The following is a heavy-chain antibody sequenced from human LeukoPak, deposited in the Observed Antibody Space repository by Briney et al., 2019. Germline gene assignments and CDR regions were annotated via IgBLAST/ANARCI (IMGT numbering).Heavy chain of an antibody. Sequence: SETLSLTCAVYGGSFSGYYWSWIRQPPGKGLEWIGEINHSGSTNYNPSLKSRVTISIDTSKNQFSLKLSSVTAADTAVHYCARGYIVVVVTATPWFDPWGQGTLVTVSS. CDR3: ARGYIVVVVTATPWFDP. CDR1: GGSFSGYY. CDR2: INHSGST. J-gene: IGHJ5*02. V-gene: IGHV4-34*01. D-gene: IGHD2-15*01.